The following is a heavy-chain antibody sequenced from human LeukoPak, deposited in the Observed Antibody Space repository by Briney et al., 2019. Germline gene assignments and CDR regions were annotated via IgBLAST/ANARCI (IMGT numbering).Heavy chain of an antibody. CDR2: ISSSSSYI. J-gene: IGHJ4*02. CDR3: ARERGGGGTSFDY. Sequence: GGSLRLSRAASGFTFSSYSMNWVRQAPGKGLEWVSSISSSSSYIYYADSVKGRFTISRDNAKNSLYLQMNSLRAEDTAVYYCARERGGGGTSFDYWGQGTLVTVSS. D-gene: IGHD2-2*01. CDR1: GFTFSSYS. V-gene: IGHV3-21*01.